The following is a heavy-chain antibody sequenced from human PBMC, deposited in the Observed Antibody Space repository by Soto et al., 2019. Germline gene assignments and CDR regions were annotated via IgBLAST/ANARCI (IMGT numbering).Heavy chain of an antibody. Sequence: ASVKVSCKASGYTFTSYAMHWVRQAPGQRLEWMGWINAGNGNTKYSQKFQGRVTITRDTSASTAYMELSSLRSEDTAVYYCARVNDYVWGSYRSHCDYWGQGXLVTVSS. CDR1: GYTFTSYA. J-gene: IGHJ4*02. CDR3: ARVNDYVWGSYRSHCDY. CDR2: INAGNGNT. V-gene: IGHV1-3*01. D-gene: IGHD3-16*02.